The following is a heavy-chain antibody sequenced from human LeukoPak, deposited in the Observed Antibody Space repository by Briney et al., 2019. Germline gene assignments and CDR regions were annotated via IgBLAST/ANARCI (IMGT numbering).Heavy chain of an antibody. CDR1: GYTFTSYA. CDR2: INTNTGNP. Sequence: ATVKVSCKASGYTFTSYAMNWVRQAPGQGLEWMGWINTNTGNPTYAQGFTGRFVFSLDTSVSTAYLQISSLKAEDTAVYYCAREGRGYYVSGSLYYFDYWGQGTLVTVSS. V-gene: IGHV7-4-1*02. CDR3: AREGRGYYVSGSLYYFDY. J-gene: IGHJ4*02. D-gene: IGHD3-10*01.